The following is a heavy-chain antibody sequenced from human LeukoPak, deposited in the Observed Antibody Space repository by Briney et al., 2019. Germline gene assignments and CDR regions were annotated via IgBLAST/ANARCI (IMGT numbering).Heavy chain of an antibody. V-gene: IGHV3-66*01. CDR1: GFTVSSKS. CDR3: ARELSKYGDYYHFDY. CDR2: VYSGGST. J-gene: IGHJ4*02. D-gene: IGHD4-17*01. Sequence: GGSLRLSCTPSGFTVSSKSMSWVRQAPGEGLEWDSLVYSGGSTYCAASVKGGLTISRANSKNTLYLQINSLRAEDTAVYYCARELSKYGDYYHFDYWGQGTLVSVSS.